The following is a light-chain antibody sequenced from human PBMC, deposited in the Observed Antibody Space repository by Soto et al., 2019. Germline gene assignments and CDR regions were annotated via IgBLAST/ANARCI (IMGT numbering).Light chain of an antibody. Sequence: QSALTQPPSVSGAPGQRVTISCTGSSSNIGAGYDVHWYQQLPGTAPKLLIYGNNNRPSGVPDRFSGSKSGTSASLAITGLQAEDEADYYCQSYDSSLSVLYVFGTGTKFTVL. CDR2: GNN. CDR1: SSNIGAGYD. CDR3: QSYDSSLSVLYV. V-gene: IGLV1-40*01. J-gene: IGLJ1*01.